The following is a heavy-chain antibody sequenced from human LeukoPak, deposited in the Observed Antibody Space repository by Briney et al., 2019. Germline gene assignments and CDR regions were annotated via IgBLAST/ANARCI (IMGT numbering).Heavy chain of an antibody. CDR1: GGSISSHY. Sequence: SETLSPTCAVSGGSISSHYWSWIRQPPGEGLEWSGYMYYSGSTKYNPSLKSRVTISVDTSKNQVSLKLSSVTASDTAVYYCAGTYDSNGYYPDGRFDYWGQGTLVTVSS. CDR2: MYYSGST. V-gene: IGHV4-59*11. D-gene: IGHD3-22*01. J-gene: IGHJ4*02. CDR3: AGTYDSNGYYPDGRFDY.